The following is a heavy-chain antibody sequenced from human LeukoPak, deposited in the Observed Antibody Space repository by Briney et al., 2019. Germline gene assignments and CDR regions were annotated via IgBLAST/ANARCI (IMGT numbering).Heavy chain of an antibody. V-gene: IGHV3-15*01. CDR3: TTVSLVVVSTTRGDF. CDR1: GFTFSNAW. Sequence: GGSLRLSCTASGFTFSNAWMSWVRQAPGKGLEWVGRIKTKDDGGTTDYAAPVKGRFSISRDDSKNSLHLQMNSLKTDDMAVYYCTTVSLVVVSTTRGDFWGQGTLVTVSS. D-gene: IGHD2-8*02. J-gene: IGHJ4*02. CDR2: IKTKDDGGTT.